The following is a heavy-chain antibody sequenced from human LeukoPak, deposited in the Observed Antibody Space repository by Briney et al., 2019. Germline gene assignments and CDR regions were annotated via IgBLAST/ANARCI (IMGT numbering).Heavy chain of an antibody. CDR3: ARVNKGYCSATNCSPDSDYGY. Sequence: GGSLRLSCAASGFIFTNYEMNWVRQAPGKGLEWISYISSSGSTIYYADSVKGRFTISRDNAKNSLYLQMNSLRAEDTAIYYCARVNKGYCSATNCSPDSDYGYWGQGTPVTVSS. D-gene: IGHD2-2*01. CDR1: GFIFTNYE. CDR2: ISSSGSTI. J-gene: IGHJ4*02. V-gene: IGHV3-48*03.